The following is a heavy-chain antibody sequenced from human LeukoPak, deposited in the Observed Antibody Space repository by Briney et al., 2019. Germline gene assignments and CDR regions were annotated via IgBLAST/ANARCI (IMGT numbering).Heavy chain of an antibody. CDR2: ISYDGSNK. Sequence: GGSLRLSCAASGFTFSSYAMHWVHQAPGKGLEWVAVISYDGSNKCYADSVKGRFTISRDNSKNTLYLQMNSLRAEDTAVYYCARDFVGSFDYWGQGTLVTVSS. V-gene: IGHV3-30-3*01. CDR3: ARDFVGSFDY. D-gene: IGHD1-26*01. J-gene: IGHJ4*02. CDR1: GFTFSSYA.